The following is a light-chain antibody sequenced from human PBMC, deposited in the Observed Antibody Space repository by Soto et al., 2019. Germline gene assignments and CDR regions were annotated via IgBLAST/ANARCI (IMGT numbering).Light chain of an antibody. CDR3: QTWGTGIGV. Sequence: QSVLTQLPSASASLGASVKLTCTLSSGHSSYAIAWHQQQPEKGPRYLMKLNSDGSHRKGDGIPDRFSGSSSGAEHYLTISSLQSEDEADYYCQTWGTGIGVFGGGTKVTVL. CDR1: SGHSSYA. J-gene: IGLJ2*01. V-gene: IGLV4-69*01. CDR2: LNSDGSH.